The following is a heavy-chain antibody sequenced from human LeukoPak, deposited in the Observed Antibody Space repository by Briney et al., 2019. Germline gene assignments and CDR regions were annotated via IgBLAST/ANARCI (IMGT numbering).Heavy chain of an antibody. D-gene: IGHD3-22*01. CDR1: GGTFSSYA. CDR2: IIPIFGTA. CDR3: ARDTPYYDSSGYPY. J-gene: IGHJ4*02. Sequence: SVKVSCKASGGTFSSYAISWVRQAPGQGLEWMGRIIPIFGTANYAQKFQGSVTITTDESTSTAYMELSSLRSEDTAVYYCARDTPYYDSSGYPYWGQGTLVTVSS. V-gene: IGHV1-69*05.